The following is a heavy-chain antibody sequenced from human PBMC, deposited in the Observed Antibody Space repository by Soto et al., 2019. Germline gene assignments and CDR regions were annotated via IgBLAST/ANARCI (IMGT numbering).Heavy chain of an antibody. V-gene: IGHV1-46*01. D-gene: IGHD6-19*01. CDR1: GYTFTSYY. CDR2: INPSGGST. Sequence: QVQLVQSGAEVKKPGASVKVSCKASGYTFTSYYMHWVRQAPGQGLEWLGIINPSGGSTSYAQKFQGRVTMTRDTSTSTVYMDLSSPRSEDTAVYYCARADSSRWSLTYYYYGMDVWGQGTTVSVSS. CDR3: ARADSSRWSLTYYYYGMDV. J-gene: IGHJ6*02.